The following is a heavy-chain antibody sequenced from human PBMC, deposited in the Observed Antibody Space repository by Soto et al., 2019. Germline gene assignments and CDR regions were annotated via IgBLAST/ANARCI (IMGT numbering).Heavy chain of an antibody. CDR2: ISGSGGST. J-gene: IGHJ4*02. V-gene: IGHV3-23*01. D-gene: IGHD5-18*01. CDR1: GGSISNRN. Sequence: SPEALPLTWSVSGGSISNRNLWSLCRQAPGKGLEWVSAISGSGGSTYYADSVKGRFTISRDNSKNTLYLQMNSLRAEDTAVYYCAKRAGYSYGHFDYWGQGTLVTVS. CDR3: AKRAGYSYGHFDY.